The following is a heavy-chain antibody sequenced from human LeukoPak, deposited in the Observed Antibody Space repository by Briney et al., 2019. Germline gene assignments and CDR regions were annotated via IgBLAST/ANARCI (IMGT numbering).Heavy chain of an antibody. V-gene: IGHV3-30*03. CDR3: ARVGEYQLLSFDY. Sequence: GESLRLSCTASGFTFSNFGMHWVRQAPAKGLEWVAVISYDGSNSYYADSVKGRFTISRDNAKNSLYLQMNSLRAEDTAVYYCARVGEYQLLSFDYWGQGTLVTVSS. D-gene: IGHD2-2*01. J-gene: IGHJ4*02. CDR2: ISYDGSNS. CDR1: GFTFSNFG.